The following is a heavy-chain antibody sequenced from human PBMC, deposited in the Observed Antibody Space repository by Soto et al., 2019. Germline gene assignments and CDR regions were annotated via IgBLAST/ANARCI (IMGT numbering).Heavy chain of an antibody. CDR1: GFTFSSYA. D-gene: IGHD2-2*03. CDR3: AKEPMDIVVVPAAISPTWIDY. CDR2: ISGSGGST. Sequence: GGSLRLSCAASGFTFSSYAMSWVRQAPGKGLEWVSAISGSGGSTYYADSVKGRFTISRDNSKNTLYLQMNSLRAEDTAVYYCAKEPMDIVVVPAAISPTWIDYWGQGTLVTVSS. V-gene: IGHV3-23*01. J-gene: IGHJ4*02.